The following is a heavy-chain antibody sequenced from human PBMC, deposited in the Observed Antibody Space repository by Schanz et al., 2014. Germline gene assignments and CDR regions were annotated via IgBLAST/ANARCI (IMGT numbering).Heavy chain of an antibody. Sequence: QVQLVQSEAEVKKPGSSVKVSCKASGGTFSTYPINWLRQAPGQGLEWMGRIIPIHGIVNYAQRFQDRVRITADKSASTAYMELSSLRSEDTAVYYCARAFGGYDPAGALDYWGQGTLVTVSS. CDR2: IIPIHGIV. J-gene: IGHJ4*02. CDR3: ARAFGGYDPAGALDY. V-gene: IGHV1-69*02. CDR1: GGTFSTYP. D-gene: IGHD5-12*01.